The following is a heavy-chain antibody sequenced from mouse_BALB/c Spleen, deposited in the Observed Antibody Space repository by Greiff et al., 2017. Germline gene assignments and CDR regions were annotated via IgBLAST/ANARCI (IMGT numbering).Heavy chain of an antibody. D-gene: IGHD1-1*01. J-gene: IGHJ3*01. V-gene: IGHV2-2*02. CDR2: IWSGGST. CDR3: ASPHYYGSSPAWFAY. CDR1: GFSLTSYG. Sequence: QVQLQQSGPGLVQPSQSLSITCTVSGFSLTSYGVHWVRQSPGKGLEWLGVIWSGGSTDYNAAFISRLSISKDNSKSQVFFKMNSLQANDTAIYYCASPHYYGSSPAWFAYWGQGTLVTVSA.